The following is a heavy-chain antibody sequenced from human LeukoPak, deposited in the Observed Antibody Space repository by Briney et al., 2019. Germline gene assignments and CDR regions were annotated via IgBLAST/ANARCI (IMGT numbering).Heavy chain of an antibody. V-gene: IGHV3-33*01. J-gene: IGHJ4*02. CDR1: GFTFSSYG. CDR3: ARLPHGSGYPADY. D-gene: IGHD3-22*01. CDR2: IWYDGSNK. Sequence: PGRSLRLSCAASGFTFSSYGMHWVRQAPGKGLEWVAVIWYDGSNKYYADSVKGRFTISRDNSKNTLYLQMNSLRAEDTAVYYCARLPHGSGYPADYWGQGTLVTVSS.